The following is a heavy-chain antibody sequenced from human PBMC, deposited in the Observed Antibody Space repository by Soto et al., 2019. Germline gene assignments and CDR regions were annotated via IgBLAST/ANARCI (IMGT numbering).Heavy chain of an antibody. CDR2: IYWDDTK. D-gene: IGHD6-13*01. CDR1: GFSLSTIPVG. J-gene: IGHJ5*02. CDR3: AHRRHSSSWYVWFDP. Sequence: QITLKESGPALVKPTQTLTLTCTFSGFSLSTIPVGVGWIRQPPGKALEWLALIYWDDTKRYRPSLKSRLTITKDASKNQVVLTMTNLGPADTATYYCAHRRHSSSWYVWFDPWGQGTLVTVSS. V-gene: IGHV2-5*02.